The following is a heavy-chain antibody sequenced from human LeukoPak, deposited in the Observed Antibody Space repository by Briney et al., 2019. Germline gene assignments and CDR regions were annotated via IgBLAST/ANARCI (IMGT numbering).Heavy chain of an antibody. Sequence: GGSLGLPCPASGFTFSSYGMHWVRQAPGKGLEWVAVISYDGSNKYYADSVKGRFTISRDNSKNTLYLQMNRLRAEDTAVYYCAKDPKSDYYGSGSYSFYFDYWGQGTLVTVSS. CDR3: AKDPKSDYYGSGSYSFYFDY. D-gene: IGHD3-10*01. V-gene: IGHV3-30*18. J-gene: IGHJ4*02. CDR2: ISYDGSNK. CDR1: GFTFSSYG.